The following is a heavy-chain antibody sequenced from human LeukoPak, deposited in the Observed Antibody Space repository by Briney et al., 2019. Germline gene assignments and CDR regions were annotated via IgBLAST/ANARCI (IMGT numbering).Heavy chain of an antibody. CDR1: GFFFRNYA. D-gene: IGHD3-9*01. CDR3: AKWGDYDILTGYYVSDF. Sequence: GGSLRLSCAASGFFFRNYAMSWVRQAPGKGLEWVSAITGSGDTTYYADSVKGRFTISRDNSKNTPYVEMNTLRAEDTAVYYCAKWGDYDILTGYYVSDFWGQGTLVTVSS. V-gene: IGHV3-23*01. CDR2: ITGSGDTT. J-gene: IGHJ4*02.